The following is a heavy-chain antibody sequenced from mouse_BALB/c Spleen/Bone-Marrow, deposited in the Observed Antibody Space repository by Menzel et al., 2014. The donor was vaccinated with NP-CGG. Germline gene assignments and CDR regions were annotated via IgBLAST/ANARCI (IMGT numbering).Heavy chain of an antibody. Sequence: EVMLVESGGGLVKPGGSLKLSCAASGFTFSDYYMYWVRQTPEKRLEWVATISDGGSYTYYPDSVKGRFTISRDNAKNSLYLQMSSLKSEDTAMYYCARVSYDYFDYWGQGTTPTVSS. CDR2: ISDGGSYT. D-gene: IGHD2-4*01. CDR3: ARVSYDYFDY. CDR1: GFTFSDYY. V-gene: IGHV5-4*02. J-gene: IGHJ2*01.